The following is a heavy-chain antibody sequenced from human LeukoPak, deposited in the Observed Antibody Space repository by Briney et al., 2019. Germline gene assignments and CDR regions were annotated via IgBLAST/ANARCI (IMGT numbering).Heavy chain of an antibody. D-gene: IGHD4-17*01. CDR2: ISSSATYI. V-gene: IGHV3-21*01. J-gene: IGHJ4*02. CDR1: GFTFSSYT. CDR3: ATWDDYGDFVAFEY. Sequence: GGSPRLSCGGSGFTFSSYTMNWVRQAPGKGLEWVASISSSATYIYYADSMRGRFTISRDDAKKSVFLHMNSLRAEDTAVYFCATWDDYGDFVAFEYWGQGTLVTASS.